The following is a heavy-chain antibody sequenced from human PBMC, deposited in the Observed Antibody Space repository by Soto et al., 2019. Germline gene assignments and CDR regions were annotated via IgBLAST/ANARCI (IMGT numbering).Heavy chain of an antibody. CDR3: TTDRRYYGSGSYYRPYYYGMDV. D-gene: IGHD3-10*01. CDR2: IKQDGSEK. J-gene: IGHJ6*02. V-gene: IGHV3-7*01. CDR1: GFTFSSYW. Sequence: GGSLRLSCAASGFTFSSYWMSWVRQAPGKGLEWVANIKQDGSEKYYVDSVKGRFTISRDNAKNSLYLQMNSLRAEDTAVYYCTTDRRYYGSGSYYRPYYYGMDVWGQGTTVTVSS.